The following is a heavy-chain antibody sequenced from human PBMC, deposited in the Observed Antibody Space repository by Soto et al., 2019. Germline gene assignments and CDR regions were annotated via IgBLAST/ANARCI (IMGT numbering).Heavy chain of an antibody. Sequence: EVQLVESGGGLVKPGGSLRLSCAASGFIFNNAWMSWVRQGPGKGLEWVGRIKSKTDGGTTDYAAPVKGRFTISRDDSKNTLYLQMDSLKTEDTAVYYCTTPIYDLLTGYQLGSPENWGQGTLVTVSS. CDR1: GFIFNNAW. V-gene: IGHV3-15*01. D-gene: IGHD3-9*01. CDR2: IKSKTDGGTT. J-gene: IGHJ4*02. CDR3: TTPIYDLLTGYQLGSPEN.